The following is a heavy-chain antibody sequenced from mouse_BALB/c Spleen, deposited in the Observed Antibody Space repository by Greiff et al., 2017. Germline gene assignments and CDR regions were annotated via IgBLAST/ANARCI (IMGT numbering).Heavy chain of an antibody. D-gene: IGHD2-3*01. V-gene: IGHV3-2*02. CDR1: GYSITSDYA. CDR3: ARWLLRPRYFDV. CDR2: ISYSGST. Sequence: EVKLMESGPGLVKPSQSLSLTCTVTGYSITSDYAWNWIRQFPGNQLEWMGYISYSGSTSYNPSLKSRISITRDTSKNQFFLQLNSVTTEDTATYYCARWLLRPRYFDVWGAGTTVTVSS. J-gene: IGHJ1*01.